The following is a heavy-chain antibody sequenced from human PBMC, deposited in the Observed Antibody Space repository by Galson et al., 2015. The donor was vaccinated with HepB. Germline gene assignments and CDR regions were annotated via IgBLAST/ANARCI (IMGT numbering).Heavy chain of an antibody. CDR1: EFTFSSYA. J-gene: IGHJ6*03. D-gene: IGHD1-26*01. Sequence: SLRLSCAASEFTFSSYAMSWVRQAPGKGLEWVSSISGSGGTTYYADSVKGRFTISRDNSKNTLYLQMNSLRAEDTAVYYCAKLGWHLLKGAFSYYYMDVWGKGTTVTVSS. V-gene: IGHV3-23*01. CDR3: AKLGWHLLKGAFSYYYMDV. CDR2: ISGSGGTT.